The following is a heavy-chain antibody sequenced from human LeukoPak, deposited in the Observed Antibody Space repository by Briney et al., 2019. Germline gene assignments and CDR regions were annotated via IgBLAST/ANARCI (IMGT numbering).Heavy chain of an antibody. CDR2: IQQDGNEK. V-gene: IGHV3-7*03. CDR3: AKGPLDYGDYGYYGMDV. CDR1: GFTFSSYW. J-gene: IGHJ6*02. D-gene: IGHD4-17*01. Sequence: GGSLRLSWAASGFTFSSYWMSWVRQAPGKGLEWVANIQQDGNEKYYVDSVKGRFSISRDNAKNSLYLQMNSLRVEDTAVYYCAKGPLDYGDYGYYGMDVWGQGTTVTVSS.